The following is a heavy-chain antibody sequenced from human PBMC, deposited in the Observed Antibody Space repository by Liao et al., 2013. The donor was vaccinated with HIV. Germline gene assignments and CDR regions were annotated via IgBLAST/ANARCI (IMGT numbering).Heavy chain of an antibody. CDR3: ARTDQYYDFWNGYENWFDP. Sequence: QVQLQESGPGLVKPSETLSLTCTVSGGSISSYYWSWIRQPPGKGLEWIGYIYSSGSANYNPSLKSRVTMSVDTSKNQFSLKLSSVTAADTAVYYCARTDQYYDFWNGYENWFDPWGQGTLVIVS. J-gene: IGHJ5*02. V-gene: IGHV4-59*12. CDR1: GGSISSYY. D-gene: IGHD3-3*01. CDR2: IYSSGSA.